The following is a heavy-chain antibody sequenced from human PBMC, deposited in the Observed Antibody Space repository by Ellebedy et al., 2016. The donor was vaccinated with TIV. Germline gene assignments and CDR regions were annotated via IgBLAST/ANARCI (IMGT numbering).Heavy chain of an antibody. CDR1: GFTFDDYT. D-gene: IGHD4-17*01. CDR3: AKAALRRTVTNHIDY. Sequence: PGGSLRLSCAASGFTFDDYTMHWVRQAPGKGLEWVSLISWDGGGTYYADSVKGRFTISRDNSKNSLFLQMNSLRTEDTAFYYCAKAALRRTVTNHIDYWGQGTLVTVSS. J-gene: IGHJ4*02. V-gene: IGHV3-43*01. CDR2: ISWDGGGT.